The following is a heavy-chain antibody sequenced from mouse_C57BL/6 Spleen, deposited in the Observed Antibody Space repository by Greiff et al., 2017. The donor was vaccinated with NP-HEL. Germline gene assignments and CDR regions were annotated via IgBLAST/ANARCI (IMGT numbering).Heavy chain of an antibody. V-gene: IGHV2-6-1*01. CDR3: ARHDDYLYYAMDY. J-gene: IGHJ4*01. D-gene: IGHD2-4*01. CDR1: GFSLTSYG. Sequence: VQLQQSGPGLVAPSQSLSITCTVSGFSLTSYGVHWVRQPPGKGLEWLVVIWSDGSTTYNSALKSRLSISKDNSKSQVFLKMNSLQTDDTAMYYCARHDDYLYYAMDYWGQGTSVTVSS. CDR2: IWSDGST.